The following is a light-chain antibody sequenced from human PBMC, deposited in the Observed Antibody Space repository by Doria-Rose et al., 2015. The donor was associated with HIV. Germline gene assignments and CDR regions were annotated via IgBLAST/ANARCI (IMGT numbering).Light chain of an antibody. Sequence: DIQLTQSPSFLSASVGVRVTITCRASQGISRYLAWYQQKPGKAPTLLIFGASTVQSGVPSRFSGSGSGTEFTLTISSLQPEDFATYYCQQFDSFPRTFGQGTKVELK. CDR1: QGISRY. CDR3: QQFDSFPRT. CDR2: GAS. J-gene: IGKJ1*01. V-gene: IGKV1-9*01.